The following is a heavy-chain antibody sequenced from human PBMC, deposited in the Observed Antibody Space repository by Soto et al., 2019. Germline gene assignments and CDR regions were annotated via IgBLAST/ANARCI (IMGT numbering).Heavy chain of an antibody. CDR1: GFSFSSHS. Sequence: PGGSLRLSCAASGFSFSSHSMNWIRQAPGKGLECVSFINSGGTSIHYADSVQGRFTISRDNAKNSLYLHISSLRAEDTAVYYCARGSGTGACLIDYWGQGTLVTVSS. CDR2: INSGGTSI. D-gene: IGHD3-10*01. CDR3: ARGSGTGACLIDY. J-gene: IGHJ4*02. V-gene: IGHV3-48*01.